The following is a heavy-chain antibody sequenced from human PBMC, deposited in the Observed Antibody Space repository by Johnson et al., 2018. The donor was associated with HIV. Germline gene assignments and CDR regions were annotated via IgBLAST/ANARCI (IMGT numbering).Heavy chain of an antibody. D-gene: IGHD1-26*01. V-gene: IGHV3-30*18. J-gene: IGHJ3*02. CDR3: AKVGSGSYLGAFHI. Sequence: QVQLVESGGGVVQPGRSLRLSCAAFGFTFSNYGMHWVRQAPGKGLEWVAVISYDGSNKYYAESVKGRFTISRDNSKNTLYLQMNSLRAEDTAVYYCAKVGSGSYLGAFHIWGQGTMVTVSS. CDR1: GFTFSNYG. CDR2: ISYDGSNK.